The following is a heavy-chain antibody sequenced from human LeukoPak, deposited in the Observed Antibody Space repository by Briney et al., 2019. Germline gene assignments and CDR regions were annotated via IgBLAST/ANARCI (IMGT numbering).Heavy chain of an antibody. CDR3: VRDDSGYGRNHC. CDR2: IYYSGTT. J-gene: IGHJ4*02. D-gene: IGHD5-12*01. V-gene: IGHV4-30-4*01. Sequence: PSETLSLTCTVSGDSVNGGAYYWSWIRQSPGKGLEWTGYIYYSGTTYYNPSLKSRIAMSLDTSKNQVSLTLSSMTAADTAVYYCVRDDSGYGRNHCWGQGTLVTVSS. CDR1: GDSVNGGAYY.